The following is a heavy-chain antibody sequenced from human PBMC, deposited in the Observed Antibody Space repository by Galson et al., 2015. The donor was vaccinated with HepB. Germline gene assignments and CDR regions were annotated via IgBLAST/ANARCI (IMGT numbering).Heavy chain of an antibody. D-gene: IGHD2/OR15-2a*01. Sequence: SLRLSCAASGFPFSDTSYWIHWVRQAPGRGLEWVSRINSDGTMTTYADSVMGRFTISRDTADNTVFLQMDGLRVEDTAVYYCARAGYFRLDYWGQGSLVTVSS. CDR1: GFPFSDTSYW. J-gene: IGHJ4*02. CDR3: ARAGYFRLDY. CDR2: INSDGTMT. V-gene: IGHV3-74*03.